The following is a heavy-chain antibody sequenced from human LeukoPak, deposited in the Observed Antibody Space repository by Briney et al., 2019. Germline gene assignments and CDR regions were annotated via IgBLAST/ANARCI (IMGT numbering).Heavy chain of an antibody. CDR1: GFTVSSHY. CDR2: IFSGGRT. CDR3: ARETEMANLDY. J-gene: IGHJ4*02. D-gene: IGHD5-24*01. V-gene: IGHV3-66*01. Sequence: GGSLRLSCAASGFTVSSHYMNWVRQAPGKGLEWVSVIFSGGRTYYADAVKGRFTISRDNAKKSLYLQMNSLRAEDTAVYYCARETEMANLDYWGQGTLVTVSS.